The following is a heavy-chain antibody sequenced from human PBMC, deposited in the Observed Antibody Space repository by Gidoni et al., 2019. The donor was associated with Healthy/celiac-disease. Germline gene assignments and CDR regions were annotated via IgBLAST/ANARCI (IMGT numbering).Heavy chain of an antibody. CDR3: ARVDYYDSSGYDY. V-gene: IGHV2-26*01. J-gene: IGHJ4*02. Sequence: QVTSKESGPVLVKPTETLTLTCTASGFPLRNARMGVSWIRPPPGKALEWLAHIFSNDEKSYSTSLKSRLTISKDTSKRQVVLTMTNMDPVDTATYYCARVDYYDSSGYDYWGQGTLVTVSS. D-gene: IGHD3-22*01. CDR1: GFPLRNARMG. CDR2: IFSNDEK.